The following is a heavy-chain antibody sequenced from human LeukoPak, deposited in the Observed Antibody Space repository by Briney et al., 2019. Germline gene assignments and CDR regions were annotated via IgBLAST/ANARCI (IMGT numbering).Heavy chain of an antibody. J-gene: IGHJ3*02. CDR3: ARDSTVTTPFDI. CDR2: ISAYNGNT. Sequence: ASVKVYCKASGYTFTSYGISWVRQAPGQGLEWMGWISAYNGNTNYAQKLQGRVTMTADISTSTAYMELRSLRSDDTAVYYCARDSTVTTPFDIWGQGTMVTVSS. D-gene: IGHD4-17*01. V-gene: IGHV1-18*01. CDR1: GYTFTSYG.